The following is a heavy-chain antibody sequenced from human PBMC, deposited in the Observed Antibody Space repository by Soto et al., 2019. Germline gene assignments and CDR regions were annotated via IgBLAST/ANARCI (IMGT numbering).Heavy chain of an antibody. CDR2: ISAYNGNT. CDR1: GYTFTSYG. Sequence: QVQLVQSGAEVKKPGASVKVSCKASGYTFTSYGISWVRQAPGQGLEWMGWISAYNGNTNYAQKLQGRVTMTTDTSTRPAYMELRSLRSDDTAVYYCAGVPPYPPFSSTIDYWGQGTLVTVSS. J-gene: IGHJ4*02. V-gene: IGHV1-18*01. D-gene: IGHD2-2*01. CDR3: AGVPPYPPFSSTIDY.